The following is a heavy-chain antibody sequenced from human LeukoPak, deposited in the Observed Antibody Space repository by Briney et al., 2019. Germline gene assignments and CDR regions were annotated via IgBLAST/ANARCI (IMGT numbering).Heavy chain of an antibody. CDR1: GFTFSDYY. CDR3: ARTRYCDSTNCSPFAFNS. CDR2: ISSTSLYT. J-gene: IGHJ3*02. V-gene: IGHV3-11*06. Sequence: GGSLRLSCTASGFTFSDYYMSWIRQAPGKGLEWLSYISSTSLYTNYADSVKGRFTISRDNAKNSLYLQMNSLRAEDTAVYYCARTRYCDSTNCSPFAFNSWGQGTMVSVSP. D-gene: IGHD2-2*01.